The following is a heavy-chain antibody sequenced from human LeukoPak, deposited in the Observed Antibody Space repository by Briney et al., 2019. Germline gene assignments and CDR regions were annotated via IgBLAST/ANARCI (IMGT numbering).Heavy chain of an antibody. CDR2: ISSSSTYI. CDR1: GLIFSSHT. V-gene: IGHV3-21*01. J-gene: IGHJ4*02. Sequence: KAGGSLRLSCAVSGLIFSSHTMNWVRQAPGKGLEWVSSISSSSTYIDYADSVKGRFTISRDNAKNSLYLQMSSLRAEDTAVYYCARDTGPFDYWGQGTLVTVSS. CDR3: ARDTGPFDY.